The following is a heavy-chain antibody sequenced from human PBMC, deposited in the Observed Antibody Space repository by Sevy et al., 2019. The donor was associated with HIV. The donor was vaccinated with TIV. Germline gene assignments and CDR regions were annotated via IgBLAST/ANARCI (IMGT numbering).Heavy chain of an antibody. D-gene: IGHD4-17*01. CDR3: ARPRANYVDHYFFYAMDV. J-gene: IGHJ6*02. V-gene: IGHV3-30*03. CDR1: GFTFSSYG. Sequence: GGSLRLSCAASGFTFSSYGMHWVRQAPGKGLEWVALISYDGSDKYYADSVKGLFTISRDNFKNTLFLQMNSLTTEDTAVYYCARPRANYVDHYFFYAMDVWGQGTTVTVSS. CDR2: ISYDGSDK.